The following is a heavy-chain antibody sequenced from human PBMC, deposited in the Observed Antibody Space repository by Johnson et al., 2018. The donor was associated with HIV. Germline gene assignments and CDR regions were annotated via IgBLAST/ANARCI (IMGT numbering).Heavy chain of an antibody. CDR2: INWNGGRT. J-gene: IGHJ3*02. CDR1: GFTFDDYG. V-gene: IGHV3-20*04. CDR3: ARDRDSSSWYLAFDI. Sequence: MLLVESGGGVVRPGGSLRLSCAASGFTFDDYGMSWVRQAPGKGLEWVSGINWNGGRTGYADSVKGRFTISRDNAKNSQYLQMNSMRAEDTAFYYFARDRDSSSWYLAFDIWGQGTMVTVSS. D-gene: IGHD6-13*01.